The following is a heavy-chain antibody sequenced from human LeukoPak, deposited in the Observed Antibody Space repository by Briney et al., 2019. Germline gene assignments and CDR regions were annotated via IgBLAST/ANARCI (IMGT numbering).Heavy chain of an antibody. J-gene: IGHJ4*02. CDR3: ANDDGSYTPGG. CDR2: ISGSGGST. Sequence: GGSLRLSCTVSGFSLSSYALSWVRQAPGKGLEWVSAISGSGGSTYYADSVKGRFTISRDNSKNTLYLQMNSLRAEDTAVYYCANDDGSYTPGGWGQGTLVTVSS. V-gene: IGHV3-23*01. CDR1: GFSLSSYA. D-gene: IGHD1-26*01.